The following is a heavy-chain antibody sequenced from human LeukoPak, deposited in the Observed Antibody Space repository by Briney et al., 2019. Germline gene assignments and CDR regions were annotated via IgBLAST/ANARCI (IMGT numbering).Heavy chain of an antibody. J-gene: IGHJ3*01. CDR2: ISSSSSTI. Sequence: PGGSLRLSCAASGFTFSYYSMNWVRQTPGKGLEWVSYISSSSSTIYYAISVYGRFTISTDNAKHSLYLPMNSLRDEDTAVYYCAGSYCGVDCLGAFDVWGQGTMVTVSS. D-gene: IGHD2-21*02. CDR3: AGSYCGVDCLGAFDV. V-gene: IGHV3-48*02. CDR1: GFTFSYYS.